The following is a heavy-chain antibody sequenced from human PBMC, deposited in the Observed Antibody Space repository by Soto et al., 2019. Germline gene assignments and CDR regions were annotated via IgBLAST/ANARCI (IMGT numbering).Heavy chain of an antibody. CDR1: GGSISSGDYY. D-gene: IGHD4-17*01. V-gene: IGHV4-31*03. CDR2: IHYSGNT. J-gene: IGHJ4*02. Sequence: SETLSLTCTVSGGSISSGDYYWSWIRHHPGGGLEWIGYIHYSGNTYYDPSLKSRLTMSVDTSKNQFSLNLSSVTAADTAVYYCARTPGGAPADYCFDYWGLGTLVTVSS. CDR3: ARTPGGAPADYCFDY.